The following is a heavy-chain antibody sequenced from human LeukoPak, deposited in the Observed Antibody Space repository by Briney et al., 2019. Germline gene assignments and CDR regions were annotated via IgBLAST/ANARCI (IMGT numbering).Heavy chain of an antibody. CDR2: ISGSGGST. V-gene: IGHV3-23*01. CDR3: AKAPYYYMDV. J-gene: IGHJ6*03. CDR1: GSPFSSYG. Sequence: GGSLRLSCAASGSPFSSYGMNWVRQAPGKGLEWVSAISGSGGSTYYADSVKGRFTISRDNSKNTLYLQMNSLRAEDTAVYYCAKAPYYYMDVWGKGTTVTVSS.